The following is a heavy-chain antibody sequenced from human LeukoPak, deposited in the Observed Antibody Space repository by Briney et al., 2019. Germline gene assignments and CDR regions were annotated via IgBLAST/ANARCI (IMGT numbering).Heavy chain of an antibody. CDR1: GGSISSGGYY. D-gene: IGHD2-21*02. V-gene: IGHV4-31*03. CDR3: ARASRFVVVTAIIVWFDP. CDR2: IYYSGST. Sequence: SETLSLTCTVSGGSISSGGYYWSWIRQHPGKGLEWIGYIYYSGSTYYNPSLKGRVTISVDTSKNQFSLKLSSVTAADTAVYYCARASRFVVVTAIIVWFDPWGQGTLVTVSS. J-gene: IGHJ5*02.